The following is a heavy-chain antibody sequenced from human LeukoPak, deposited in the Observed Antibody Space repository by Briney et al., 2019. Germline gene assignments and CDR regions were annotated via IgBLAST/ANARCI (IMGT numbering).Heavy chain of an antibody. V-gene: IGHV1-18*01. CDR1: GYTFTSYG. J-gene: IGHJ6*03. D-gene: IGHD3-10*01. CDR3: ARGYYYGSGSFVSYYYYMDV. Sequence: VASVTVSCKASGYTFTSYGISWVRQAPGQGLEWMGWISAYNGNTNYAQKLQGRVTMTTDTSTSTAYMELRSLRSDDTAVYYCARGYYYGSGSFVSYYYYMDVWGKGTTVTISS. CDR2: ISAYNGNT.